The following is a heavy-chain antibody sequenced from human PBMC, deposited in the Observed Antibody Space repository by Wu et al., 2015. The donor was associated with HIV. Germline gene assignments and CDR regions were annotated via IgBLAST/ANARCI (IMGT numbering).Heavy chain of an antibody. CDR1: GYTFTGYG. V-gene: IGHV1-18*01. D-gene: IGHD3-9*01. Sequence: QVQLVQSGAEVKKPGASVKVSCKASGYTFTGYGIGWVRQAPGQGLEWMGWISAYNGNTNYAQKLQGRVTMTTDTSTSTAYMELRSLRSDDTAVYYCARDFVDTLRYFDWSSPIPAYFDYWGQGTLVTVSS. CDR3: ARDFVDTLRYFDWSSPIPAYFDY. J-gene: IGHJ4*02. CDR2: ISAYNGNT.